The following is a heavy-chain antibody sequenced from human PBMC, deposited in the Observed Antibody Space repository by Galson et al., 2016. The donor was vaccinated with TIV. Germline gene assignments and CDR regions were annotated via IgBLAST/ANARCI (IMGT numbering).Heavy chain of an antibody. Sequence: SVKVSCKASGYTFITYDINWVRQAAGQGLEWMGWMNPNSGNTGYAQKFRGRVTMTRNTSVRTAYMELSSLRSEDTAVYYCARSGDYGDYWGQGTLVTVSS. J-gene: IGHJ4*02. CDR3: ARSGDYGDY. CDR2: MNPNSGNT. D-gene: IGHD4-17*01. V-gene: IGHV1-8*01. CDR1: GYTFITYD.